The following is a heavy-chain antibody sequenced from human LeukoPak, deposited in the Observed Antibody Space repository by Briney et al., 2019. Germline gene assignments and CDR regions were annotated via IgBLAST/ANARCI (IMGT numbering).Heavy chain of an antibody. CDR2: ISYDADNK. J-gene: IGHJ6*02. CDR1: GFTFSDYW. D-gene: IGHD5-24*01. CDR3: ARDGMATITNYYYGVDV. V-gene: IGHV3-30-3*01. Sequence: PGGSLRLSCAATGFTFSDYWMTWVRQAPGKGLEWVAVISYDADNKYYADFVKGRFTISRDNSKNTLYLQMNSLRAEDTAVYYCARDGMATITNYYYGVDVWGQGTTVTVSS.